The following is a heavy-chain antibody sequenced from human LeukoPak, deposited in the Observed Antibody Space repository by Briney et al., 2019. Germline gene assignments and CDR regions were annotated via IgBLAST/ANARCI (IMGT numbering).Heavy chain of an antibody. Sequence: GGSLRLSCAASGFTFSSYSMNWVRQAPGKGLEWVSSISSSSSYIYYADSVKGRFTISRDNAKNSLYLQMNSLRAEDTAVYYCARDGAYCGGDCYSPHPMDVWGKGTTVTVSS. J-gene: IGHJ6*03. D-gene: IGHD2-21*02. CDR3: ARDGAYCGGDCYSPHPMDV. CDR2: ISSSSSYI. V-gene: IGHV3-21*01. CDR1: GFTFSSYS.